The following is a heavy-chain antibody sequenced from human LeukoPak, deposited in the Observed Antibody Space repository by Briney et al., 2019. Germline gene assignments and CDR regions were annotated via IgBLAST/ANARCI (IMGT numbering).Heavy chain of an antibody. J-gene: IGHJ3*02. CDR1: GGTFSSYA. CDR3: ARDIYGSGSYYLGGGLDAFDI. CDR2: IIPIFGTA. D-gene: IGHD3-10*01. Sequence: ASVKVSCKASGGTFSSYAISWVRQAPGQGLEWMGGIIPIFGTANYAQKFQGRVTITADKSTRTAYMELSSLRSEDTAVYYCARDIYGSGSYYLGGGLDAFDIWGQGTMVTVSS. V-gene: IGHV1-69*06.